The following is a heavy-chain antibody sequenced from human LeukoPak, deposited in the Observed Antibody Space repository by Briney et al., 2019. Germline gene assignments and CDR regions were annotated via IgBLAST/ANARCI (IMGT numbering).Heavy chain of an antibody. CDR3: YGDYGAY. J-gene: IGHJ4*02. CDR1: RFAFNTYW. D-gene: IGHD4-17*01. Sequence: GGSLRLSCAASRFAFNTYWMSWVRQAPGKGLEWVATINRDGGEKYYVDPVKGRFTISRDNAKNSLYLQMNSLRVEDTAVYYCYGDYGAYWGQGTLVTVSS. CDR2: INRDGGEK. V-gene: IGHV3-7*01.